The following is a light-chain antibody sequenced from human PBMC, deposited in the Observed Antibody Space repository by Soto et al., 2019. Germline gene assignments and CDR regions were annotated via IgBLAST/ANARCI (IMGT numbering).Light chain of an antibody. CDR2: DVS. CDR3: SSYTSSRTLDVV. CDR1: SSDVGGYNY. V-gene: IGLV2-14*01. J-gene: IGLJ2*01. Sequence: QSVLTQPASVSGSPGQSITISCTGTSSDVGGYNYVSWYQQYPGKAPKLMIYDVSNRPSGVSNRFSGSKSGNTASLTISGLQAEDEADYYCSSYTSSRTLDVVFGGGTKLTVL.